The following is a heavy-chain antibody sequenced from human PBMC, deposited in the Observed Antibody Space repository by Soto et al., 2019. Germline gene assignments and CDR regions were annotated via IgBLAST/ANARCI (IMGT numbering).Heavy chain of an antibody. CDR3: AREDYYFDN. Sequence: SETLSLTCSVHCGSISTYYWICIRQPPGKGLEWIGYVYYRGTTNYNPSLKSRVTISVETSKNQFSLKVTSVTAADTAVYYCAREDYYFDNWGQGTLVTVS. J-gene: IGHJ4*02. CDR1: CGSISTYY. V-gene: IGHV4-59*01. CDR2: VYYRGTT.